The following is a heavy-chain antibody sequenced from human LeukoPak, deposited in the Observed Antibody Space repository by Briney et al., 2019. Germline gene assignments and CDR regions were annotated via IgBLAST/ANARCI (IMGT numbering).Heavy chain of an antibody. Sequence: GESLKISCKGSGYSFTSYWIGWVRQMPGKGLEWMGIIYPGDSDTRYSPSFQGQVTISADKSISTAYLQWSSLKASDTAMYYCARGFIPTLAYCGGDCYSGWVTWGQGTLVTVSS. V-gene: IGHV5-51*01. CDR2: IYPGDSDT. D-gene: IGHD2-21*02. CDR1: GYSFTSYW. J-gene: IGHJ5*02. CDR3: ARGFIPTLAYCGGDCYSGWVT.